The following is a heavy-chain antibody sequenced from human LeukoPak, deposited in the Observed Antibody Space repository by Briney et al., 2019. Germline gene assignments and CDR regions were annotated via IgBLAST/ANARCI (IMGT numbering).Heavy chain of an antibody. D-gene: IGHD3-16*01. J-gene: IGHJ4*02. Sequence: SQTLSLTCTVSGGSISSSSYYWGWIRQPPGKGLEWIGSIYYSGSTYYNPSLKSRVTISVDTSKNQFSLKLSSVTAADTAVYYCARESLGYWGQGTLVTVSS. CDR1: GGSISSSSYY. CDR2: IYYSGST. CDR3: ARESLGY. V-gene: IGHV4-39*02.